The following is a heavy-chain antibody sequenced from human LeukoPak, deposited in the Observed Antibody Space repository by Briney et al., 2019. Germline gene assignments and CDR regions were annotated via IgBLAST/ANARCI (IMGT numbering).Heavy chain of an antibody. Sequence: ASVKVSCKTSGYTFNIYAVNWVRQAPGQGLEWMGWINTITENPTYAQGFTGRFVLSLDTSVSTAYLQINSLKTEDTAVYYCVRGGRNNVWYPHWGQGTLVTVSS. D-gene: IGHD1/OR15-1a*01. CDR2: INTITENP. CDR1: GYTFNIYA. V-gene: IGHV7-4-1*02. CDR3: VRGGRNNVWYPH. J-gene: IGHJ4*02.